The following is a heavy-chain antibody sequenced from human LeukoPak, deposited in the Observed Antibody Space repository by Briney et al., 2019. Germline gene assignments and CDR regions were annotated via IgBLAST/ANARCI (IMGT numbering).Heavy chain of an antibody. CDR2: ISDSGDST. V-gene: IGHV3-23*01. D-gene: IGHD2-21*02. Sequence: GGSLRLSCTASAFTLNNYGMNWVRQAPGKGLEWVSAISDSGDSTYYADSVKGRFTISRDSSKNTVSLQMSSLRAEDTAVYYCAKSPRYRYGDCLEDWGQGTLVTVSS. CDR1: AFTLNNYG. J-gene: IGHJ4*02. CDR3: AKSPRYRYGDCLED.